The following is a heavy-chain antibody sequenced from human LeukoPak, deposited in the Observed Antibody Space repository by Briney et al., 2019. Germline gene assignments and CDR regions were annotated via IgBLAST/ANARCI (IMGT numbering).Heavy chain of an antibody. CDR2: IYYSGST. J-gene: IGHJ6*03. D-gene: IGHD3-22*01. CDR1: GGSISSYY. Sequence: SETLSLTCTVSGGSISSYYWSWIRQPPGKGLEWIGYIYYSGSTNYKPSLKSRVTISVDTSKNQFSLKLSSVTAADTAVYYCARAGYYYYDSSGYYYYYYYMDVWGKGTTVTVSS. V-gene: IGHV4-59*01. CDR3: ARAGYYYYDSSGYYYYYYYMDV.